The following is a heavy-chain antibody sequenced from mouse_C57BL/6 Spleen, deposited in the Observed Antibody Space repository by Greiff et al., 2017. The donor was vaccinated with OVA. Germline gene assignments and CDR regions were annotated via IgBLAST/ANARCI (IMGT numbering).Heavy chain of an antibody. CDR1: GYSITSGYY. Sequence: EVKLMESGPGLVKPSQSLSLTCSVTGYSITSGYYWNWIRQFPGNKLEWMGYISYDGSNNYNPSLKNRISITRDTSKNQFFLKLNSVTTEDTATYYCARGSTRYAMDYWGQGTSVTVSS. CDR3: ARGSTRYAMDY. D-gene: IGHD2-1*01. J-gene: IGHJ4*01. CDR2: ISYDGSN. V-gene: IGHV3-6*01.